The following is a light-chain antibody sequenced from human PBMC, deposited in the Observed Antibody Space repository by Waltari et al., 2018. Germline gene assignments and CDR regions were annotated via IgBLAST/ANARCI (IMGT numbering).Light chain of an antibody. CDR3: QQRTNWIT. CDR1: QGVSSY. CDR2: GAS. J-gene: IGKJ5*01. Sequence: EIVLTQSPATLSLSPGERATLSCRASQGVSSYLAWYQHKPGQAPRLLIYGASNRATGIPARFSGSGSGTDFTLTISSLEPEDFAVYYCQQRTNWITFGQGTRLEIK. V-gene: IGKV3-11*01.